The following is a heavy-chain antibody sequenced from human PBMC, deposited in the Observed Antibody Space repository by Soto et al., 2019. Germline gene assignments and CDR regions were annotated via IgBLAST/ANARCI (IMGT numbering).Heavy chain of an antibody. J-gene: IGHJ4*02. D-gene: IGHD3-10*01. CDR2: IIPILGIA. V-gene: IGHV1-69*08. CDR1: GGTFSSYT. CDR3: ARDLEVRGVIVN. Sequence: QIQLVQSGAGVKKPGSSVKVSCKASGGTFSSYTISWVRQAPGQGLEWMGRIIPILGIANYAQKFQGRVTITADKSTSTAYMELSSLRSEDTAVYYYARDLEVRGVIVNWGQGTLVTVSS.